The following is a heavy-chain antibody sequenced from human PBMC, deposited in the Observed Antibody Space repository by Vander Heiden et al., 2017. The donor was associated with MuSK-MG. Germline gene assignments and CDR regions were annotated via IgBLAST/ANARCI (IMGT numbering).Heavy chain of an antibody. V-gene: IGHV4-34*01. J-gene: IGHJ6*03. CDR1: RGSFSGYY. CDR3: ARGPRVVTPLYYYYYYMDV. CDR2: SNHSGST. D-gene: IGHD3-3*01. Sequence: QVQLQQWAAGLLKPSETLSLTCAVYRGSFSGYYWSWIRQPPGKGLEWIGESNHSGSTNYNPSLKSRVTRSVDTSKNQFSLKLSSVTAADTAVYYCARGPRVVTPLYYYYYYMDVWGKGTTVTVSS.